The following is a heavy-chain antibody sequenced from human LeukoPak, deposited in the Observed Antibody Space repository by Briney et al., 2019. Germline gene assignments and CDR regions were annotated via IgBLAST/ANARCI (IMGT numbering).Heavy chain of an antibody. CDR3: ARAMSIAARLQTIFDY. CDR2: ISGSGTI. Sequence: SETLSLARTVSGGSINSYWSWIRQPAGKGLEWIGRISGSGTITYNPALQSRLSISIDTSKNQFSLNLTSVTAADTAVYYCARAMSIAARLQTIFDYWGQGTLVTVSS. CDR1: GGSINSY. J-gene: IGHJ4*02. D-gene: IGHD6-6*01. V-gene: IGHV4-4*07.